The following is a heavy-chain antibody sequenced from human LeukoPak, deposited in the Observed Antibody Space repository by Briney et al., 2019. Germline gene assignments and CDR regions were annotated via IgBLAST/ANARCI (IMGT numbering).Heavy chain of an antibody. D-gene: IGHD2-2*02. CDR2: ISYDGSNK. V-gene: IGHV3-30-3*01. Sequence: PGRSLRLSCAASGFTFSSYAMHWVRQAPGKGLEWVAVISYDGSNKYYADSVKGRFTISRDNAKNSLYLQMNSLRAEDTAVYYCARNPTPLGDCSSTSCYTGYYYYYYMDVWGKGTTVTVSS. CDR3: ARNPTPLGDCSSTSCYTGYYYYYYMDV. CDR1: GFTFSSYA. J-gene: IGHJ6*03.